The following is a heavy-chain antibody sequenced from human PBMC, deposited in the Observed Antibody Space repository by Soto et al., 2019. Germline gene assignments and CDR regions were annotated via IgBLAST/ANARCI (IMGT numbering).Heavy chain of an antibody. V-gene: IGHV3-33*01. CDR2: IWYDGSNK. D-gene: IGHD6-13*01. Sequence: GGSLRLSCAASGFTSSSYGMHWVRQAPGKGLEWVAVIWYDGSNKYYADSVKGRFTISRDNSKNTLYLQMNSLRAEDTAVYYCARESGSSWYGDAFDIWGQGTMVTVSS. J-gene: IGHJ3*02. CDR1: GFTSSSYG. CDR3: ARESGSSWYGDAFDI.